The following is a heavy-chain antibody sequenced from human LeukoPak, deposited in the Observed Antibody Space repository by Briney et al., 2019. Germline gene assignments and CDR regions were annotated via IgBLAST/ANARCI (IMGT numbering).Heavy chain of an antibody. V-gene: IGHV4-59*01. CDR3: AKDQGQIGASWHAFDI. CDR1: GASISSYY. J-gene: IGHJ3*02. CDR2: ISYSGST. D-gene: IGHD4/OR15-4a*01. Sequence: SETLSLTCTVSGASISSYYWSWIRQPPGKGLEWIGYISYSGSTNYNPSLKSRVTISVDTSKNQFSLKLSSVTAADTAVYYCAKDQGQIGASWHAFDIWGQGTVVTVSS.